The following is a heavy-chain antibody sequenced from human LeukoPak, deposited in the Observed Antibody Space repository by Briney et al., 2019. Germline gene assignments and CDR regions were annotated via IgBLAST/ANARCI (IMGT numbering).Heavy chain of an antibody. V-gene: IGHV1-24*01. CDR2: FDPEDGET. CDR3: ARDQVIIMESGPYFDY. CDR1: GYTLTELS. J-gene: IGHJ4*02. Sequence: ASVKVSCKVSGYTLTELSMHWVRQAPGKGLEWMGGFDPEDGETIYAQKFQGRVTMTEDTSTDTAYMELSRLRSDDTAVYYCARDQVIIMESGPYFDYWGQGTLVTVSS. D-gene: IGHD3-9*01.